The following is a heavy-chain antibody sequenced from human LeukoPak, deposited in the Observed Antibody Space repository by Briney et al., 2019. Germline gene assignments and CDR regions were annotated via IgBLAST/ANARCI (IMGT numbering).Heavy chain of an antibody. J-gene: IGHJ4*02. D-gene: IGHD3-22*01. CDR1: GYTFTSYY. Sequence: GASVKVSCKASGYTFTSYYMHWVRQAPGQGLEWMGIVKPSGGSTSYAQKFQGRVTMTRDTSTSTVYMELSSLRSEDTAVYYCAREDGGSGYYLYWGQGTLVTVSS. CDR3: AREDGGSGYYLY. V-gene: IGHV1-46*01. CDR2: VKPSGGST.